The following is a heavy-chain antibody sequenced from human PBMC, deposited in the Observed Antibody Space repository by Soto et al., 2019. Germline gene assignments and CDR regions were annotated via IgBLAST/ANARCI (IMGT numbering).Heavy chain of an antibody. CDR2: IKTDGSEK. CDR1: GFTFSDYW. J-gene: IGHJ4*02. D-gene: IGHD3-10*01. V-gene: IGHV3-7*05. Sequence: EVQLVESGGGLVQPGGSLRLSCAASGFTFSDYWMSWVRQAPGKGLECVANIKTDGSEKYYVDPVKGRFTISRDNAKNALYLLMNSLRAEDTAVYYCASSMGRGGNDYWGQGTLVGVSS. CDR3: ASSMGRGGNDY.